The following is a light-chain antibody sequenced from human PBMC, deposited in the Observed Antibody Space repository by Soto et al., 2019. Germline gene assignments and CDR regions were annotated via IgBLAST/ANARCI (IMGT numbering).Light chain of an antibody. J-gene: IGLJ1*01. CDR3: AAWDDSLRACV. CDR1: DSNIGSNS. V-gene: IGLV1-47*02. Sequence: QSVLTQEPSASGTAGQGVTISCSGSDSNIGSNSVYWYQHLPKTAPKLLIYYNNQRPSGVPDRFSGSRSGTSASLAISGIRSEDEAYYYCAAWDDSLRACVFGTGTKGTVL. CDR2: YNN.